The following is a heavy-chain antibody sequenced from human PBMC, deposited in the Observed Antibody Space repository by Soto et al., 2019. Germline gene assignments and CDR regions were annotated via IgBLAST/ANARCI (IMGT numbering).Heavy chain of an antibody. D-gene: IGHD2-15*01. CDR1: GFTFSSYA. Sequence: QVQLVESGGDVVQPGRSLRLSCAASGFTFSSYAMYWVRQAPGKGLEWVAVISHDGNNKYYADSVKGRFTISRDNSKNTLYLQMNSLRAEDTAVYYCARAGCDGGSCYTLVGLRYGMDVWGQGTTVTVSS. CDR2: ISHDGNNK. V-gene: IGHV3-30-3*01. J-gene: IGHJ6*02. CDR3: ARAGCDGGSCYTLVGLRYGMDV.